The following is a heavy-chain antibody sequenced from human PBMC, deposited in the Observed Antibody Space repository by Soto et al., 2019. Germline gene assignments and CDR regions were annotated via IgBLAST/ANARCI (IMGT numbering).Heavy chain of an antibody. CDR2: IIPIFGTA. CDR1: VGTFSSYA. V-gene: IGHV1-69*01. CDR3: ASATYYYDSSDNFGGAFDI. Sequence: QVQLVQSGAEVKKPGSSVKVSCKASVGTFSSYAISWVRQAPGQGLEWMGGIIPIFGTANYAQKFQGRVTITADESTSTAYMELSSLRSEDTAVYYCASATYYYDSSDNFGGAFDIWGQGTMVTVSS. J-gene: IGHJ3*02. D-gene: IGHD3-22*01.